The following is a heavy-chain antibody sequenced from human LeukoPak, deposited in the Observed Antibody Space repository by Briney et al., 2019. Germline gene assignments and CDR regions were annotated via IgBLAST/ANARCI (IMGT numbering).Heavy chain of an antibody. D-gene: IGHD6-13*01. CDR3: ARDRDSIAAGFDY. J-gene: IGHJ4*02. Sequence: PGGSLRLSCAASGFAFSDYYMSWIRQAPGKGLEWVSYISSSSSYTNYADSVKGRYTISRDNANKSLYLQMNSLRAEDTAVYYCARDRDSIAAGFDYWGQGTLVTVSS. V-gene: IGHV3-11*06. CDR1: GFAFSDYY. CDR2: ISSSSSYT.